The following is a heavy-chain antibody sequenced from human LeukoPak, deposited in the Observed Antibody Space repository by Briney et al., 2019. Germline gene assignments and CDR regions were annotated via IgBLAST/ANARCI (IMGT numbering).Heavy chain of an antibody. D-gene: IGHD5-12*01. V-gene: IGHV4-59*01. CDR2: VYDNDIS. Sequence: SETLSLTCSVSGASIRSYFWSWIRQSPGKGLEWIGYVYDNDISNFNPSLESRVTILVDRSKSQFSLKLRSVTAADTAVYYCARGLVLATDDAFDIWGPGTMVTVSS. CDR1: GASIRSYF. J-gene: IGHJ3*02. CDR3: ARGLVLATDDAFDI.